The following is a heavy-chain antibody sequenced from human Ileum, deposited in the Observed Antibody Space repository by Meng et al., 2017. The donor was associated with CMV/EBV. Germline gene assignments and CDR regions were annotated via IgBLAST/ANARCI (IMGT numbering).Heavy chain of an antibody. D-gene: IGHD2-15*01. Sequence: SETLSLTCAVYGGSFSGYYWSWIRQPPGKGLEWIGEINHSGSTNYNPSLKSRVTISVDTSENQFSLKLSSVTAADTAVYYCAREDSGDRGFDYWGQGTLVTVSS. CDR1: GGSFSGYY. J-gene: IGHJ4*02. CDR3: AREDSGDRGFDY. V-gene: IGHV4-34*01. CDR2: INHSGST.